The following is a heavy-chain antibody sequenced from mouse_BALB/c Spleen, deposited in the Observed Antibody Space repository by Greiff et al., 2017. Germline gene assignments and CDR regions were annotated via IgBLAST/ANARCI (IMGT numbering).Heavy chain of an antibody. CDR2: INPSSGYT. CDR1: GYTFTSYT. J-gene: IGHJ1*01. Sequence: QVQLQQSGAELARPGASVMMSCKASGYTFTSYTMHWVKQRPGQGLEWIGYINPSSGYTNYNQKFKDKATLTADKSSSTAYMQLSSLTSEDSAVYYCAKDHYGYWYFDVWGAGTTVTVSS. CDR3: AKDHYGYWYFDV. V-gene: IGHV1-4*01. D-gene: IGHD1-1*02.